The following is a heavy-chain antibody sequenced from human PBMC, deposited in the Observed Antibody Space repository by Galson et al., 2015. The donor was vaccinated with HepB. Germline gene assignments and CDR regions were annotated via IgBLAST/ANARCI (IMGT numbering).Heavy chain of an antibody. V-gene: IGHV3-21*01. CDR2: ISSSSSYI. Sequence: SLRLSCAASGFTFSSYSMNWVRQAPGKGLEWVSSISSSSSYIYYADSVKGRFTISRDNAKNSLYLQMNSLRAEDTAVYYCARSLAALDWYFDLWGRGTLVTVSS. CDR3: ARSLAALDWYFDL. CDR1: GFTFSSYS. J-gene: IGHJ2*01. D-gene: IGHD6-6*01.